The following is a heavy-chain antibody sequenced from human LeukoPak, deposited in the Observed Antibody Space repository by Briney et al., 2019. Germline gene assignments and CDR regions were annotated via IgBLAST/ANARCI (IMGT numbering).Heavy chain of an antibody. D-gene: IGHD6-13*01. CDR1: GGSFSGYY. J-gene: IGHJ6*02. CDR3: ARERSYSSPPYGMDV. CDR2: ITHSGIT. V-gene: IGHV4-34*01. Sequence: PSETLSLTCAVYGGSFSGYYWAWIRQPPGRGLEWIGEITHSGITNYNPSLKSRVTISVDTSKNQFSLKLSSVTAADTAVYYCARERSYSSPPYGMDVWGQGTTVTVSS.